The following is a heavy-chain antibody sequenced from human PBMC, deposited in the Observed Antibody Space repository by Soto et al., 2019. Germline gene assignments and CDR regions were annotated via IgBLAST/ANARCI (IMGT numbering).Heavy chain of an antibody. V-gene: IGHV2-5*02. J-gene: IGHJ2*01. D-gene: IGHD2-8*02. CDR2: IWWDDDK. Sequence: QITLKESGPTLMKPTQTLTLTCTFSGFSLSTGGVGVGWIRQPPGKALEWLALIWWDDDKRYRPSLEGRLTITKDTSKNQVVLTVTNTAPVDTGTYYCAHTYSTGRNWSFDLWGRGTLVTVSS. CDR3: AHTYSTGRNWSFDL. CDR1: GFSLSTGGVG.